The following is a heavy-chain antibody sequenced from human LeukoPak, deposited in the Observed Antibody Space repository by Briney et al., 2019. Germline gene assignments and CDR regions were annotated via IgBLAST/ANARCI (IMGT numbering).Heavy chain of an antibody. CDR3: RTTVDTAMTLDY. J-gene: IGHJ4*02. V-gene: IGHV4-38-2*02. CDR1: GYSISSGYY. D-gene: IGHD5-18*01. Sequence: PSETLSLTCTVSGYSISSGYYWGWIRQPPGKGLEWIGSIHHSGSTYYNPSLKSRVTISVDTSKNQFSLKLSSVTAADTAVYYCRTTVDTAMTLDYWGQGTLVTVSS. CDR2: IHHSGST.